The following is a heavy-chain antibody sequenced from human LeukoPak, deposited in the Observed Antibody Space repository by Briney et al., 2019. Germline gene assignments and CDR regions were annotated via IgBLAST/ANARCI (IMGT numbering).Heavy chain of an antibody. CDR3: ARHEEEDGYNAKTPDY. CDR1: GVSISGTNYY. CDR2: IHYRLPT. D-gene: IGHD5-24*01. Sequence: SETLSLTCDVSGVSISGTNYYWGWIRQPPGMGLEWIGSIHYRLPTFYNPLLKSRVTISVDTSKYQISLRLRSVTAADTAVYYCARHEEEDGYNAKTPDYWGQGTLVTVSS. V-gene: IGHV4-39*01. J-gene: IGHJ4*02.